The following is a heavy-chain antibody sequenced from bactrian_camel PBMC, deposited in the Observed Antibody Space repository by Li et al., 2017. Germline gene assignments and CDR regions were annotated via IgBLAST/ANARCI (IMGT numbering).Heavy chain of an antibody. CDR2: IDSDGNA. CDR3: AADDSFGGGSCRQRRFPANFTY. CDR1: INTYTNNC. D-gene: IGHD6*01. J-gene: IGHJ4*01. Sequence: HVQLVESGGDSVQAGESPTLNCVVKINTYTNNCMGWFRQMPGGQREGVAVIDSDGNAAYADSVKGRFTISKDSAKNTVYLQMNSLEPEDSAVYYCAADDSFGGGSCRQRRFPANFTYWGQGTQVTVS. V-gene: IGHV3S53*01.